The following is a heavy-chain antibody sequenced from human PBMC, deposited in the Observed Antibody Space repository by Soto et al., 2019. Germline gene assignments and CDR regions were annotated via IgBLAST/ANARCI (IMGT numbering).Heavy chain of an antibody. CDR1: GFTFDDHR. D-gene: IGHD3-9*01. Sequence: EVDLVESGGGLAQPGRSLRLSCVASGFTFDDHRMHWVRQIPGRGLEWVSGISWNSGSIGYAESVKGRFTIFRDNAKNSLYLEMNSLRQEDTALYYCARDTSSGWHLKDHWGQGVQVSVSS. V-gene: IGHV3-9*01. CDR3: ARDTSSGWHLKDH. CDR2: ISWNSGSI. J-gene: IGHJ4*02.